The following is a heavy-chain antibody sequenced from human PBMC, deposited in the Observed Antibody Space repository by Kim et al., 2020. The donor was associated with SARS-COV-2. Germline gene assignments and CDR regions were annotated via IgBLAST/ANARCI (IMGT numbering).Heavy chain of an antibody. Sequence: SETLSLTCAVYGGSFSGYYWSWIRQPPGKGLEWIGEINHSGSTNYNPSLKSRVTISVDTTKNQFSLKLSSVTAAYTAVYYCARGDGYNWRAFDIWGQGTMVTVSS. CDR2: INHSGST. J-gene: IGHJ3*02. CDR1: GGSFSGYY. CDR3: ARGDGYNWRAFDI. V-gene: IGHV4-34*01. D-gene: IGHD5-12*01.